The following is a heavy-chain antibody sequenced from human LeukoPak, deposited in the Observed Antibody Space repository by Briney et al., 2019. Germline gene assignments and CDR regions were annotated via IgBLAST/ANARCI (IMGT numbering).Heavy chain of an antibody. CDR1: GGSISSYY. V-gene: IGHV4-59*01. Sequence: SETLSLTCTVSGGSISSYYWSWIRQPPGKGLEWIGYIYYSGSTNYNPSLKSRVTILVDTSRNQFSLKLSSVTAADTAVYYCARASSGHYVPVFDYWGQGTLVTVSS. CDR2: IYYSGST. CDR3: ARASSGHYVPVFDY. J-gene: IGHJ4*02. D-gene: IGHD3-22*01.